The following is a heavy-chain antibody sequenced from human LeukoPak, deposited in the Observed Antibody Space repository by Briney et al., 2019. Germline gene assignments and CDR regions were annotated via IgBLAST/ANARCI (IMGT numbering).Heavy chain of an antibody. J-gene: IGHJ4*02. Sequence: GGSLRISCAASGFTFSSYAMSWGRPAPGQGLDWVCAFRGSGGSTYYADSVKGRFTISRDNSKNTLYLQMNSLRAEDTAVYYCAKDRDGSGWWEVFDYWGQGTLVTVSS. V-gene: IGHV3-23*01. CDR2: FRGSGGST. CDR1: GFTFSSYA. D-gene: IGHD6-19*01. CDR3: AKDRDGSGWWEVFDY.